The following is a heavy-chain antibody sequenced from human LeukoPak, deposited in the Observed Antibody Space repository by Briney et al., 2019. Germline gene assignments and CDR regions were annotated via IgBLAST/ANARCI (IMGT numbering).Heavy chain of an antibody. V-gene: IGHV1-69*01. CDR3: ARDGSGTVDAFDI. Sequence: SVKVSCKASGGTFSSYAISWVRQAPGQGLEWMGGIIPIFGTANYAQKFQGRVTITADESTSTAYMELSSLRSEDTAVYYCARDGSGTVDAFDIWGQGTMVTVSS. D-gene: IGHD3-10*01. CDR1: GGTFSSYA. CDR2: IIPIFGTA. J-gene: IGHJ3*02.